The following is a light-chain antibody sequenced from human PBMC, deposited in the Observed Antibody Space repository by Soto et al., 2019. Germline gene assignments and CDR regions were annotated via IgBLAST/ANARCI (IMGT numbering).Light chain of an antibody. CDR3: QQYDNLPLT. Sequence: DIPMTQSPSSLSASVGDRVTITCQASQDISNYLHWYQQKPGKAPKLLTYDASNLETGVPSRFSGSGSGTDFTFTISSLQPEDIATYYSQQYDNLPLTFGGGTKVDIK. V-gene: IGKV1-33*01. CDR2: DAS. J-gene: IGKJ4*01. CDR1: QDISNY.